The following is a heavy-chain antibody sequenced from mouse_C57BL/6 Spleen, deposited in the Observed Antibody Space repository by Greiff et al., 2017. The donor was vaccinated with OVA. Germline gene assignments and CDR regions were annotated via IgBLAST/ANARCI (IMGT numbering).Heavy chain of an antibody. J-gene: IGHJ1*03. Sequence: QVQLKQPGAELVMPGASVKLSCKASGYTFTSYWMHWMKQRPGQGLEWIGEIDPSDSYTNYNQKFKGKSTLTVDKSSSTAYMQLSSLTSEDSAVYYCARRTGRGYFDVWGTGTTVTVSS. CDR2: IDPSDSYT. CDR3: ARRTGRGYFDV. V-gene: IGHV1-69*01. CDR1: GYTFTSYW. D-gene: IGHD4-1*01.